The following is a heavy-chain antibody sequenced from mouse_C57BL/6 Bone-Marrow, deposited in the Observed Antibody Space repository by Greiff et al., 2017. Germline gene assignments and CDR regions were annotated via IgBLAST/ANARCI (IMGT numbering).Heavy chain of an antibody. CDR1: GYTFTGYW. Sequence: VQRVESGAELMKPGASVKLSCKATGYTFTGYWIEWVKQRPGHGLEWIGEILPGSGSTNYNEKFKGKATFTADTSSNTAYMQLSSLTTEDSAIYYCARFPYYYGSSFYAMDYWGQGTSVTVSS. D-gene: IGHD1-1*01. J-gene: IGHJ4*01. CDR2: ILPGSGST. V-gene: IGHV1-9*01. CDR3: ARFPYYYGSSFYAMDY.